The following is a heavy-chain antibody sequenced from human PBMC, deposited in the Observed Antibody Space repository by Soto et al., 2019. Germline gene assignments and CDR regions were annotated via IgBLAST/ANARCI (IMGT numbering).Heavy chain of an antibody. CDR2: INPITGNA. CDR1: GFTFSTYD. D-gene: IGHD1-26*01. V-gene: IGHV1-8*01. Sequence: ASVKVSCKASGFTFSTYDIPWVRQASGQGLEWMGWINPITGNAGYAHKFQGRVTMTRNTSIATAYMELSSLRSEDTSVYYCARRKERSGHHYLESWGQGSLVTVSS. CDR3: ARRKERSGHHYLES. J-gene: IGHJ4*02.